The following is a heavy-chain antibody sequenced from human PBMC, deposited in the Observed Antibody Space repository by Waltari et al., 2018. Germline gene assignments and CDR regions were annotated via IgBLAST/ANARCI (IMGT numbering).Heavy chain of an antibody. J-gene: IGHJ4*02. Sequence: QVQLQESGPGLVKPSETLSLTCTDSGGSINIYYWSWIRQPPGKGLEWIGYVYYTGNTNHNPSPGSRVPLSADPSKNQVSLRLRSVTAADTAVYYCARGMSSVWYGPFDYWGQGTLVTVSS. CDR1: GGSINIYY. V-gene: IGHV4-59*08. D-gene: IGHD6-19*01. CDR3: ARGMSSVWYGPFDY. CDR2: VYYTGNT.